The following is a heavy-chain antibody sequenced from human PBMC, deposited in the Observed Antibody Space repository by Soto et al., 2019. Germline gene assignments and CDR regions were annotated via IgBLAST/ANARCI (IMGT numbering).Heavy chain of an antibody. CDR3: ARVLQPYNWFDP. Sequence: SETLSLTCAVYGGSFSGYYWSWIRQPPGKGLEWIGEINHSGSTNYNPSLKSRVTISVDTSKNQFSLKLSSVTAADTAVYYCARVLQPYNWFDPWGQGTLVTVST. CDR1: GGSFSGYY. D-gene: IGHD2-15*01. J-gene: IGHJ5*02. CDR2: INHSGST. V-gene: IGHV4-34*01.